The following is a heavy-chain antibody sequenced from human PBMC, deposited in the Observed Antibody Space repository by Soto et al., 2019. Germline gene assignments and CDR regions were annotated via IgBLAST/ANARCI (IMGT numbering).Heavy chain of an antibody. J-gene: IGHJ6*02. CDR3: AREGQLWNYYYYYGMDV. CDR2: IYPGDSDT. Sequence: LKISCKGSGYSFTSYWIGWVRQMPGKGLEWMGIIYPGDSDTRYSPSFQGQVTISADKSISTAYLQWSSLKASDTAMYYCAREGQLWNYYYYYGMDVWGQGTTVTVSS. D-gene: IGHD5-18*01. CDR1: GYSFTSYW. V-gene: IGHV5-51*01.